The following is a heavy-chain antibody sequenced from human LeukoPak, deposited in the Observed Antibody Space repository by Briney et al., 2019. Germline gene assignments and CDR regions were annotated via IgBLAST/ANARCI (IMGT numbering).Heavy chain of an antibody. CDR1: GFTFSRYE. V-gene: IGHV3-30-3*01. D-gene: IGHD5-18*01. J-gene: IGHJ4*02. CDR3: ATLFVATAPPDY. CDR2: ISNDGSNK. Sequence: GGSLRLSCAASGFTFSRYEMHWVRQAPGKGLEWVTLISNDGSNKYYADSVKGRFTISRDNSKNTLSLQMNSLRVEDTAVYYCATLFVATAPPDYWGQGTLVTVSS.